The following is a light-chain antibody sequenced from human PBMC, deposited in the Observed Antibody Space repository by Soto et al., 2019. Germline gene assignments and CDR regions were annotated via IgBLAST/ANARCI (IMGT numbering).Light chain of an antibody. CDR1: QSVLNSSHNKHY. Sequence: DIVMTQSPDSLAVSLGQVATIKCKSIQSVLNSSHNKHYITWYQQKPRQPPQLLIYWASTRESGVPDRFSGSGSGTDFTLTISSLQAEDVAVYYCQQYYSNPRSFGQGTKVDIK. V-gene: IGKV4-1*01. CDR2: WAS. J-gene: IGKJ1*01. CDR3: QQYYSNPRS.